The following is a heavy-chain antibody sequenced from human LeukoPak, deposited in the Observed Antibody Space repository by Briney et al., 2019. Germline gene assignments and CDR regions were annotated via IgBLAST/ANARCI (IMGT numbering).Heavy chain of an antibody. V-gene: IGHV3-30*02. D-gene: IGHD1-14*01. CDR2: IWPDGSKK. CDR3: AKISSSAEPNFDY. CDR1: GFTFSTYA. J-gene: IGHJ4*02. Sequence: GGSLRLSCAASGFTFSTYAMHWVRQAPGKGLEWVAFIWPDGSKKYYADSVKGRFAISRENSKNTVYLQMNDLRPEDTALYFCAKISSSAEPNFDYWGQGTLLTVSS.